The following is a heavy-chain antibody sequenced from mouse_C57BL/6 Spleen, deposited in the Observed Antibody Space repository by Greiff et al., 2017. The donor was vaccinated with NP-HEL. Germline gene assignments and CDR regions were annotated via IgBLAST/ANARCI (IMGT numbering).Heavy chain of an antibody. V-gene: IGHV1-64*01. CDR3: ARARLRDYYAMDY. CDR2: IHPNSGST. D-gene: IGHD2-2*01. CDR1: GYTFTSYW. J-gene: IGHJ4*01. Sequence: QVQLQQSGAELVKPGASVKLSCKASGYTFTSYWMHWVKQRPGQGLEWIGMIHPNSGSTNYNEKFKSKATLTVDKSSSTAYMQLSSLTSEDSAVYYCARARLRDYYAMDYWGQGTSVTVSS.